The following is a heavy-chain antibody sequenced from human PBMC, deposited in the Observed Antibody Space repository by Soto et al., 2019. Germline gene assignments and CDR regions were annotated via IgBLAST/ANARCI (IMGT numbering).Heavy chain of an antibody. V-gene: IGHV3-15*07. J-gene: IGHJ6*02. Sequence: EVQLVESGGGLVKPGGSLRLSCAASGFTFSNAWMNWVRQAPGKGLEWVGRIKSKTDGGTTDYAAPVKGRFTISRDDSKNTLYLQMNSLKTEDTDVYYCTTDLVLYGSGYGMDVWGQGTTVTVSS. CDR3: TTDLVLYGSGYGMDV. CDR2: IKSKTDGGTT. CDR1: GFTFSNAW. D-gene: IGHD3-10*01.